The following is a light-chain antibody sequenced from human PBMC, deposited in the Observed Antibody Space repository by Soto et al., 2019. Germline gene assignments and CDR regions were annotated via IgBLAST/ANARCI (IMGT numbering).Light chain of an antibody. J-gene: IGLJ2*01. Sequence: QSALTQPPSASGSPGQSVTISCTGTSSDVGGYNSVSWYQQHPGKAPKLMIYEVNKRPSGVPDRFSASKSDNTASLTVSGLQAEDEADYYCSSYAGTNNVVFGGGTKLTVL. CDR2: EVN. V-gene: IGLV2-8*01. CDR3: SSYAGTNNVV. CDR1: SSDVGGYNS.